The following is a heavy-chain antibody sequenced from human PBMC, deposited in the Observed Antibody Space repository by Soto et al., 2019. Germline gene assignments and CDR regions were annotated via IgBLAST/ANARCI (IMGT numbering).Heavy chain of an antibody. CDR3: ARKGDNSVPFDY. D-gene: IGHD1-20*01. V-gene: IGHV3-23*01. Sequence: VQLLESGGGLVLPGGSLRLSCAVSGFTFSSYAMSWVRQAPGKGLEWVSAISGSGGSIYYTDSVRGRFTISRDNSKNTLYLQMNSLTAEDTAVYYCARKGDNSVPFDYWGQGTLVTVSS. J-gene: IGHJ4*02. CDR1: GFTFSSYA. CDR2: ISGSGGSI.